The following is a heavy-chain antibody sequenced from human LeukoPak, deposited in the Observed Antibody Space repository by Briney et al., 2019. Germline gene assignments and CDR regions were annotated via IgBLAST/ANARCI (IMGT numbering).Heavy chain of an antibody. J-gene: IGHJ5*02. V-gene: IGHV1-18*01. CDR3: ARDLGSSWTNWFDP. CDR1: GYTFTSYG. D-gene: IGHD6-13*01. CDR2: ISAYSGNT. Sequence: GASVKVSCKASGYTFTSYGISWVRQAPGQGLEWMGWISAYSGNTNYAQKLQGRVTMTTDTSTSTAYMELRSLRSDDTAVYYCARDLGSSWTNWFDPWGQGTLVTVSS.